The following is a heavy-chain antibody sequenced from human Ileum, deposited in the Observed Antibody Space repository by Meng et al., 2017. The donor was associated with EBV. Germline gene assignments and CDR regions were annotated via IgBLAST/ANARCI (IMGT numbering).Heavy chain of an antibody. CDR3: ASNGAFSLDH. V-gene: IGHV4-4*02. CDR1: GDSISNEHW. CDR2: IHHTRGP. J-gene: IGHJ4*02. D-gene: IGHD2-8*01. Sequence: VTRQESGPGSVGPSGTLSLTFSVSGDSISNEHWWSWVRQAPGKGLEWIGEIHHTRGPNYNPSLKSRVIISVDKSNNHFSLRLSAVTAADTAVYYCASNGAFSLDHWGQGTLVTVSS.